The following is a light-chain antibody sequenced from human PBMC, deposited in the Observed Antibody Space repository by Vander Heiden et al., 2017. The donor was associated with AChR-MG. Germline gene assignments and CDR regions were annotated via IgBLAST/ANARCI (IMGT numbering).Light chain of an antibody. CDR3: RTWDSSLGAGV. CDR2: DNN. V-gene: IGLV1-51*01. J-gene: IGLJ2*01. Sequence: QSVWTQTPSVSAAPGQSVTISCSRSSSNIGNNYVSWYQQLPGTAPKLLIYDNNKRPSGIPDRCSGSKSGTSATLGITGLQTGDEADYYCRTWDSSLGAGVFGGGTKLTVL. CDR1: SSNIGNNY.